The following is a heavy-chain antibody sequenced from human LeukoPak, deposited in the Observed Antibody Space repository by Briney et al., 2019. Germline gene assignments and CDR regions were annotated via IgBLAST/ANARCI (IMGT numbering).Heavy chain of an antibody. CDR2: FYTSGNT. D-gene: IGHD6-13*01. V-gene: IGHV4-4*07. CDR3: ARFQSSSSWDYYYGLDV. Sequence: SETLSLTCTVSGGSISRYYWNWIRQPAGKGLEWIGRFYTSGNTYYNPSLKSRVTISVDTSKNQVSLKLSSVTAADTAVYYCARFQSSSSWDYYYGLDVWGQGTTVTVSS. CDR1: GGSISRYY. J-gene: IGHJ6*02.